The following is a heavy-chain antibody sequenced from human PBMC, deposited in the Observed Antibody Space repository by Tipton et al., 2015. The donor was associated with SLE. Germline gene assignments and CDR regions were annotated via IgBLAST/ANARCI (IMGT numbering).Heavy chain of an antibody. CDR2: INQVGST. Sequence: TLSLTCAVYGGTFTGYQWSWFRQTPGKGLECIAEINQVGSTNYSPSLTGRVTVSLDRSKMHFSLQLSSVTAADTAVYYCARGVSGYYYHNYMDVWGKGTTVTVSS. CDR1: GGTFTGYQ. V-gene: IGHV4-34*01. J-gene: IGHJ6*03. CDR3: ARGVSGYYYHNYMDV.